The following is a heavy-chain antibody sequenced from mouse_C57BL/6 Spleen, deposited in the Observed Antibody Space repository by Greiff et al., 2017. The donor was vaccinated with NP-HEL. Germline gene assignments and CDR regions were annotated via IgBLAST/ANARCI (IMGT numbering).Heavy chain of an antibody. Sequence: QVQLQQPGAELVKPGASVKMSCKASGYTFTSYWITWVKQRPGQGLEWIGDIYPGSGSTNYNEKFKSKATLTVDTSSSTAYMQLCSLASEDSAVSYCARTEEYHSYFDVWGTGTTVTVSS. CDR1: GYTFTSYW. CDR3: ARTEEYHSYFDV. CDR2: IYPGSGST. J-gene: IGHJ1*03. D-gene: IGHD5-1*01. V-gene: IGHV1-55*01.